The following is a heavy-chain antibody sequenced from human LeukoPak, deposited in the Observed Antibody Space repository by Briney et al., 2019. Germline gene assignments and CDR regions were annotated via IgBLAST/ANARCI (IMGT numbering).Heavy chain of an antibody. J-gene: IGHJ3*02. Sequence: ASVKVSCKASGYTFTSYGISWVRQAPGQGLEWIGWISAYNGNTNYAQKLQGRVTMTTDTSTSTAYMELRSLRSDDTAVYYCARGNYDISTGPRRTDAFDIWGQGTKVTVSS. CDR3: ARGNYDISTGPRRTDAFDI. D-gene: IGHD3-9*01. CDR1: GYTFTSYG. CDR2: ISAYNGNT. V-gene: IGHV1-18*01.